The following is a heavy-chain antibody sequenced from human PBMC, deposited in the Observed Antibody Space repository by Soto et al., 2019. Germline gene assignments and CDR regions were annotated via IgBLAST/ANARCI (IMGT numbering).Heavy chain of an antibody. D-gene: IGHD6-13*01. Sequence: GSLRLSCAASGFTFSNAWMNWVRQAPVKGLEWVGRIKSKTDGGTTDYAAPVKGRFTISRDDSKNTLYLQMNSLKTEDTAVYYCTTTRTHSSSWYRFYYYYYGMDVWGQGTTVTVSS. CDR2: IKSKTDGGTT. CDR3: TTTRTHSSSWYRFYYYYYGMDV. V-gene: IGHV3-15*07. CDR1: GFTFSNAW. J-gene: IGHJ6*02.